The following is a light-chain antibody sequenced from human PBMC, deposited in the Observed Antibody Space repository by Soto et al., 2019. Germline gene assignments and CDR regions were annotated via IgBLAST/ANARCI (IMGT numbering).Light chain of an antibody. CDR2: AAS. CDR1: QDISNF. J-gene: IGKJ3*01. CDR3: QKYSSVPV. V-gene: IGKV1-27*01. Sequence: DIQMTQSPTSLSASVGDRVTITCRASQDISNFVSWYPQKPGKAPKLLIYAASTLKSGVPSRFSGSGSGTDFTLTSNSLPPEYVATYSCQKYSSVPVFGPGTKVEIK.